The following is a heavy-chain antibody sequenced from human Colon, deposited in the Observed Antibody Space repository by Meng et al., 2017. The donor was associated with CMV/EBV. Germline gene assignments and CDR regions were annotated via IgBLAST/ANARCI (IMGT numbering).Heavy chain of an antibody. V-gene: IGHV4-30-4*08. CDR2: IFYSGST. Sequence: VQLQGSGPVLVTPSQPLSLTCAVSGGSISSGDYYWTWIRQSPGKGLEWIGYIFYSGSTFYNPSLKSRLMISVDTTKNQFSLKLTSVTAADTAVYYCARAQYTYGYWIFDYWGQGTLVTVSS. J-gene: IGHJ4*02. D-gene: IGHD5-18*01. CDR1: GGSISSGDYY. CDR3: ARAQYTYGYWIFDY.